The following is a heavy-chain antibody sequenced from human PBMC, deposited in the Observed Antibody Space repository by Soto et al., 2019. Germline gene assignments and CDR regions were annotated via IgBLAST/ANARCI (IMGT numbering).Heavy chain of an antibody. CDR2: IFPGDSDT. Sequence: EMQLVQSGAEVKKTGESLKISCKGSGYDFNSHWIGWVRQKPGKGLEWMGIIFPGDSDTRYSPSFQGQVTISADKSTSIAYPQRNCLRASDTAMYYWARREATRTTWFSGPYKWFDPWGVGTLVTVP. D-gene: IGHD3-10*01. CDR3: ARREATRTTWFSGPYKWFDP. J-gene: IGHJ5*02. V-gene: IGHV5-51*03. CDR1: GYDFNSHW.